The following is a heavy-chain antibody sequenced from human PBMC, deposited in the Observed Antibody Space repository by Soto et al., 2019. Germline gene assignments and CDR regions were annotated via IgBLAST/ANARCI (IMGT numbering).Heavy chain of an antibody. J-gene: IGHJ4*02. CDR1: GFSLNTTGVG. CDR2: LYWDDDQ. Sequence: QITLKESGPTQVKPTQTLTLTCTFSGFSLNTTGVGVGWIRQPPGKALEWLAILYWDDDQRYSPSLRSRLTITKDTSKNQVVLALTNVDPVDTATYYCAHRAILCSGGSCYSHPFDYWGQGTLVTVSS. V-gene: IGHV2-5*02. CDR3: AHRAILCSGGSCYSHPFDY. D-gene: IGHD2-15*01.